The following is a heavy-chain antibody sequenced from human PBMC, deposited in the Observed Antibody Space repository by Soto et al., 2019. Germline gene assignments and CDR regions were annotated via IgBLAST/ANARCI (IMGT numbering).Heavy chain of an antibody. Sequence: GGSLRLSCAASGFTFSSHAMSWVRQAPGKGLEWVSSISASGGSTYYADSVKGRFTISRDNSKSTLYLQVNSLRAEDTAVYYCAKREGDYIWGSFPFDYWGQGTLVTVSS. J-gene: IGHJ4*02. D-gene: IGHD3-16*01. CDR3: AKREGDYIWGSFPFDY. V-gene: IGHV3-23*01. CDR1: GFTFSSHA. CDR2: ISASGGST.